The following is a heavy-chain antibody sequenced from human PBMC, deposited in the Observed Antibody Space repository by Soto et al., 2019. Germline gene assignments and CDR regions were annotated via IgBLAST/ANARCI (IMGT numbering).Heavy chain of an antibody. CDR2: IYYSGST. CDR1: GGSISSYY. Sequence: SETLSLTCTVSGGSISSYYWSWIRQPPGKGLEWIGYIYYSGSTNYNPSLKSRVTISVDTSKNQFSLKLSSVTAADTAVYYCARRGRDGYRSWFDPWGQGTLVTVSS. CDR3: ARRGRDGYRSWFDP. D-gene: IGHD5-12*01. V-gene: IGHV4-59*01. J-gene: IGHJ5*02.